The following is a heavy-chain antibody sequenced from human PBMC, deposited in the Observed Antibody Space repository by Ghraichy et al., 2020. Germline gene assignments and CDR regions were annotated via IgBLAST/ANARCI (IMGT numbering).Heavy chain of an antibody. D-gene: IGHD3-22*01. CDR3: ARENYYERSGYGPFDY. CDR1: GFSVSGNY. Sequence: GSLRLACAASGFSVSGNYMSWVRQAPGKGLEWVSVIYTGGSRYSADSVKGRFTISRDNSKNTLYLQMNSLRAEDTAVYYCARENYYERSGYGPFDYWGQGTLVTVSS. CDR2: IYTGGSR. J-gene: IGHJ4*02. V-gene: IGHV3-53*01.